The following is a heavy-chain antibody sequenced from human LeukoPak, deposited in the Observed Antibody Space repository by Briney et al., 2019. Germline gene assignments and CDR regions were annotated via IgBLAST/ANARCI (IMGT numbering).Heavy chain of an antibody. CDR3: ARSFLSIAAAATDY. Sequence: GGSLRLSCAASGITFSSYSMNWVRQAPGKGLEWVSSISSSSSYIYYADSVKGRFTISRDNAKSSLYLQMNSLRAEDTAVYYCARSFLSIAAAATDYWGQGTLVTVSS. J-gene: IGHJ4*02. D-gene: IGHD6-13*01. CDR1: GITFSSYS. V-gene: IGHV3-21*01. CDR2: ISSSSSYI.